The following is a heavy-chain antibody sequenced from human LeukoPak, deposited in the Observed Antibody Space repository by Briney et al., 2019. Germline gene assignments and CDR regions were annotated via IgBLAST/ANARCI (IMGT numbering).Heavy chain of an antibody. CDR3: AKAVGYYDSSGYYV. D-gene: IGHD3-22*01. V-gene: IGHV3-23*01. CDR1: GFTFSSYA. J-gene: IGHJ4*02. CDR2: IRGSGGST. Sequence: PGGSLRLSCAASGFTFSSYAMTWARQAPGQGLEWVSGIRGSGGSTYYADSVKGRFTISRDNSKNTLYLQMNSLRAEDTAVYYCAKAVGYYDSSGYYVWGQGALVTVSS.